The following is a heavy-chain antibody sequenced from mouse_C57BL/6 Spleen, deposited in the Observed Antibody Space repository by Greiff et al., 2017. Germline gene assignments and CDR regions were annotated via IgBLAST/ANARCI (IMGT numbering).Heavy chain of an antibody. CDR3: ARSTMVTTRAMDY. CDR1: GYTFTSYW. D-gene: IGHD2-2*01. Sequence: QVQLKQPGTELVKPGASVKLSCKASGYTFTSYWMHWVKQRPGQGLEWIGNINPSNGGTNYNEKFKSKATLTVDKSSSTAYMQLSSLTSEDSAVYYCARSTMVTTRAMDYWGQGTSVIVSS. CDR2: INPSNGGT. J-gene: IGHJ4*01. V-gene: IGHV1-53*01.